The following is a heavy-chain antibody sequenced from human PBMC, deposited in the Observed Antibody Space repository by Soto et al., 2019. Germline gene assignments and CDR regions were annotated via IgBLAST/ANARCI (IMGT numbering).Heavy chain of an antibody. Sequence: QVQLVESGGGVVQPGRSLRLSCAASGFTFSSYGMHWVRQAPGKGLEWVAVIWYDGSNKYYADSVKGRFTISRDNSKNTLYLQMNSLRAEDTAVYYCARDNSGWLQTTTDAFDIWGQGTMVTVSS. CDR2: IWYDGSNK. CDR1: GFTFSSYG. J-gene: IGHJ3*02. D-gene: IGHD5-12*01. CDR3: ARDNSGWLQTTTDAFDI. V-gene: IGHV3-33*01.